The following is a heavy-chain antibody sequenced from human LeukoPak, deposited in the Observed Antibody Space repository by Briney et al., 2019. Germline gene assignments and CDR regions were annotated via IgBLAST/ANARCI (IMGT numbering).Heavy chain of an antibody. V-gene: IGHV3-53*01. J-gene: IGHJ4*02. CDR3: ARAGVDCGGDCYMTLWEPYFDD. CDR2: LQSGGST. CDR1: GLTVCSNY. D-gene: IGHD2-21*02. Sequence: GGSLRLSCAASGLTVCSNYMGWVRQAPGKGLEWVSLLQSGGSTSYADSVKGRFTISRDSSKNTLYLQMNSLRDEDTAVYFCARAGVDCGGDCYMTLWEPYFDDWGQGTLVTVSS.